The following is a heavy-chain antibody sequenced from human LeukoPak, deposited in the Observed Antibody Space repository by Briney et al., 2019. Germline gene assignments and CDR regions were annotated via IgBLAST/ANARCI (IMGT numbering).Heavy chain of an antibody. CDR1: GGSFSGYY. CDR2: INHSGST. Sequence: SETLSLTCAVYGGSFSGYYWSWIRQPPGKGLEWIGEINHSGSTNYNPSLKSRVTISVDTSKNQFSLKLSSVTAADTAVYYCARCIVVVPAAMMNWFDPWGQGTLVTVSS. CDR3: ARCIVVVPAAMMNWFDP. D-gene: IGHD2-2*01. J-gene: IGHJ5*02. V-gene: IGHV4-34*01.